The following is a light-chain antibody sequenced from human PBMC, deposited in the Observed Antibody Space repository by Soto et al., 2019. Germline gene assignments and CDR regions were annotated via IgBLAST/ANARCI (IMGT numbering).Light chain of an antibody. V-gene: IGLV1-44*01. CDR1: RSNIASNT. J-gene: IGLJ2*01. Sequence: QSVLTQPPSVSGTPGQRLTISCSGGRSNIASNTVNWYQQLPGTAPKLLLYGNDQRPSGVPGRFSGSKSGTSASLAISELQSDDEAEYFCAAWDDSLSGPIFGGGTKLTVL. CDR2: GND. CDR3: AAWDDSLSGPI.